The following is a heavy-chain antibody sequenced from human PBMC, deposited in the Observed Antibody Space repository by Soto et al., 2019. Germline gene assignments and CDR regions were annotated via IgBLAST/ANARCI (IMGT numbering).Heavy chain of an antibody. CDR3: ARGDDFDYYYGVDV. Sequence: SVKVSCKAYGVTFSSHAISWVRQAPGQGLEWMGGITPIFGTANYAQTFQGRVTITADKFTATAYMELRSLTSEDTAIYYCARGDDFDYYYGVDVWGQGTTVTVSS. CDR2: ITPIFGTA. J-gene: IGHJ6*02. V-gene: IGHV1-69*06. D-gene: IGHD3-3*01. CDR1: GVTFSSHA.